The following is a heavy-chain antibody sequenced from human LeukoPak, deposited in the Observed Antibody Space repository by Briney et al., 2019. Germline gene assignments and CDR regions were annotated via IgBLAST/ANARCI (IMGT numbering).Heavy chain of an antibody. CDR1: GGSISSGGYS. Sequence: SETLSLTCAVSGGSISSGGYSWSWIRQPPGKGLEWIGYIYHSGSTCYNPSLKSRVTISVDRSKNQFSLKLSSVTAADTAVYYCARYGDYRYYFDYWGQGTLVTVSS. CDR2: IYHSGST. D-gene: IGHD4-17*01. J-gene: IGHJ4*02. V-gene: IGHV4-30-2*01. CDR3: ARYGDYRYYFDY.